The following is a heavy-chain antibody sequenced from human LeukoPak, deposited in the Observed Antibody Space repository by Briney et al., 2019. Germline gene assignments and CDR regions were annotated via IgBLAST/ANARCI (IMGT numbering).Heavy chain of an antibody. CDR3: ARSSGAYRSFDY. J-gene: IGHJ4*02. CDR1: GGSISSYY. CDR2: IYYSGTT. D-gene: IGHD1-26*01. Sequence: PSETLSLTCTVYGGSISSYYWSWIRQPPGKGLEWIGYIYYSGTTDYNPSLKSRVTISVDTSNNQFSLKVSSVTAADTAVYYCARSSGAYRSFDYWGQGTLVPVSS. V-gene: IGHV4-59*01.